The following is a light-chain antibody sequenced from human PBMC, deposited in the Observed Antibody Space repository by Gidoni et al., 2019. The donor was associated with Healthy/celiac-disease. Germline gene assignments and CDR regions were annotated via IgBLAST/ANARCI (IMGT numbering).Light chain of an antibody. CDR1: QSVSSN. CDR2: GAS. CDR3: QQYNNWPPFT. J-gene: IGKJ3*01. Sequence: EIVITQSPATLSVSPGERATLSCRASQSVSSNLAWYQQKPGQAPRLLIYGASTKATGIPARFSGSGSGTEFPLTISSLQSEDFAVYYCQQYNNWPPFTFGPGTKVDIK. V-gene: IGKV3-15*01.